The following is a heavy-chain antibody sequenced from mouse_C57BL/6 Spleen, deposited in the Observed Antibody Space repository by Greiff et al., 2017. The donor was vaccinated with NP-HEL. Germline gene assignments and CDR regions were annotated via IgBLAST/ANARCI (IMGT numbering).Heavy chain of an antibody. CDR1: GFTFTDYN. D-gene: IGHD2-3*01. Sequence: EVQRVESGPELVKPGPSVKMSCKVSGFTFTDYNMHWVKQPPGKSLEWMGYINPNNGGTSYNQKFKGKATLTVSKCTSTAYMELRSLTSEDSAVYYCTRDGYYERYYAMDYWGQGTSVTVSS. CDR2: INPNNGGT. J-gene: IGHJ4*01. CDR3: TRDGYYERYYAMDY. V-gene: IGHV1-22*01.